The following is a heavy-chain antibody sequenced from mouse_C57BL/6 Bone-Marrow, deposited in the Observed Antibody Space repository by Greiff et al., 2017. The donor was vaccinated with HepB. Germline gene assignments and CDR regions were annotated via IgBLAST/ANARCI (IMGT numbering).Heavy chain of an antibody. CDR3: ARRPTTVDYAMDF. J-gene: IGHJ4*01. CDR2: ISDGGSYT. CDR1: GFTFSSYA. Sequence: EVKLMESGGGLVKPGGSLKLSCAASGFTFSSYAMSWVRQTPEKRLEWVATISDGGSYTYYPDNVKGRFTISRDNAKNNLYLQMSHLKSEDTAMYYCARRPTTVDYAMDFWGQGTSVTVSS. D-gene: IGHD1-1*01. V-gene: IGHV5-4*03.